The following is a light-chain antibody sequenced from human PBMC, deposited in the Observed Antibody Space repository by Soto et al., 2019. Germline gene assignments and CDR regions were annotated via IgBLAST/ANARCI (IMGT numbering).Light chain of an antibody. CDR1: QSLLHDNGYNY. J-gene: IGKJ1*01. CDR3: MQARQAPWT. V-gene: IGKV2-28*01. CDR2: LGS. Sequence: DVVMTQSPLPLPVTPGEPASISCRSSQSLLHDNGYNYLDWYLQKPGQSPQLLISLGSNRASGATDRFSGSASGTDFTLKISRVEAEDAGIYYCMQARQAPWTVGQGTEVEIK.